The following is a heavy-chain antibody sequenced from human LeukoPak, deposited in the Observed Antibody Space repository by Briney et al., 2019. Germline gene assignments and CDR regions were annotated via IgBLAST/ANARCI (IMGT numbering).Heavy chain of an antibody. J-gene: IGHJ4*02. CDR2: IYYSGSWRT. Sequence: PSETLSLTCTVSGGSISSSSYYWGWIRQPPGKGLEWIGTIYYSGSWRTYYNQSLKRRVTISVDTSKNQFSLTLSSVTAADTAVYYCARRNTYYYDYWGQGTLVTVSS. CDR1: GGSISSSSYY. V-gene: IGHV4-39*01. CDR3: ARRNTYYYDY. D-gene: IGHD2-21*01.